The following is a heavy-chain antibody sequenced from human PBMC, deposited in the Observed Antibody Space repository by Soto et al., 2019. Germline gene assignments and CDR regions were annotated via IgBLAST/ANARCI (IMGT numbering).Heavy chain of an antibody. CDR2: IYYSGST. V-gene: IGHV4-59*01. D-gene: IGHD1-1*01. CDR3: ARDRWGEERRERNWFDP. Sequence: SETLSLTYTVSGGSISSYYWSWIRQPPGKGLEWIGYIYYSGSTNYNPSLKSRVTISVDTSKNQFSLKLSSVTAADTAVYYCARDRWGEERRERNWFDPWGQGTLVTVSS. J-gene: IGHJ5*02. CDR1: GGSISSYY.